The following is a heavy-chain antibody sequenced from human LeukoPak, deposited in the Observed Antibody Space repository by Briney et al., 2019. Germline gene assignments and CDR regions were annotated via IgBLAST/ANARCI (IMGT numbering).Heavy chain of an antibody. Sequence: SQTLSPTCAMSGDSVSSNSAAWNWIRQSPSRGLEWLGRTYYRAKWYDDYALSVKSRITINPDTSRNQFSLQLNSVTPEDTAVYYCARDTYYFDYWGQGTLVTVSS. J-gene: IGHJ4*02. CDR1: GDSVSSNSAA. CDR3: ARDTYYFDY. V-gene: IGHV6-1*01. CDR2: TYYRAKWYD. D-gene: IGHD3-16*01.